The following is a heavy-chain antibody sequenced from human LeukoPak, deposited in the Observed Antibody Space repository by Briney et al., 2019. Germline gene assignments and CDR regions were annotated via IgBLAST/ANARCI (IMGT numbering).Heavy chain of an antibody. V-gene: IGHV1-24*01. CDR1: GDTLTELS. Sequence: ASVKVSCKVSGDTLTELSMHWVRRAPGKGLERMGRFDPEDGETIYAQKFQGRITMTEDTSTDTAYMELSSLRSEDTAVYYCATQRPACCLDLSGRGTLVTVSS. J-gene: IGHJ2*01. CDR3: ATQRPACCLDL. CDR2: FDPEDGET. D-gene: IGHD6-25*01.